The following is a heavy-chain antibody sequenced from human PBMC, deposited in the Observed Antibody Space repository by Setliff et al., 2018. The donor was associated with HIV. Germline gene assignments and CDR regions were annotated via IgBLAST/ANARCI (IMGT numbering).Heavy chain of an antibody. Sequence: GESLKISCKGSGYSFTNYWIAWVRQMPGRGLEWMGIIYPGDSDTRYSPSFQGQVTISADKSSSTGYLQWSSLKASDTAMYYCARQGDYHILTGYYSGPHDAFDIWGQGTMVTVSS. CDR1: GYSFTNYW. CDR3: ARQGDYHILTGYYSGPHDAFDI. D-gene: IGHD3-9*01. V-gene: IGHV5-51*01. CDR2: IYPGDSDT. J-gene: IGHJ3*02.